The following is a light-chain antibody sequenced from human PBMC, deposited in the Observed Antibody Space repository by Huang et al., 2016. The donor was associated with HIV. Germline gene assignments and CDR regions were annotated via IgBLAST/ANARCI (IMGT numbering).Light chain of an antibody. Sequence: EIVLTQSPGTLSLSPGERATLSCRASRSVNRSYLAWYQQKPGQAPRLLIYGTSSRATDIPDRFSGSGSGTDFTLTIRRLEPEDFAVYYCQEYGSSFGQGTQVEIK. CDR2: GTS. V-gene: IGKV3-20*01. CDR1: RSVNRSY. CDR3: QEYGSS. J-gene: IGKJ1*01.